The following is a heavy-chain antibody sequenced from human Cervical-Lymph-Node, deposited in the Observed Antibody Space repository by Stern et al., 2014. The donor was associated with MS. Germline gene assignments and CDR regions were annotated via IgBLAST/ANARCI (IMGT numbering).Heavy chain of an antibody. V-gene: IGHV4-31*03. CDR2: IYYSGTS. Sequence: QLQLQESVPGLVKPSQTLSLTCTVSGGSISSGGYYWSWIRQHPGKGLEWIGDIYYSGTSCSSPSLKNRVTIAEDPSKNQYSLKLSSVTAADTAVYYCARTSYDFWSGYYTNDYWGQGTLVTGSS. CDR3: ARTSYDFWSGYYTNDY. J-gene: IGHJ4*02. D-gene: IGHD3-3*01. CDR1: GGSISSGGYY.